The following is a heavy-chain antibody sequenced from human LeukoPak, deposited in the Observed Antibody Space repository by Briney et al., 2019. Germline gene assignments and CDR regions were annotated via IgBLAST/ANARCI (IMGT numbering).Heavy chain of an antibody. CDR3: ARGLFEDIVASPHYGMDV. V-gene: IGHV1-8*01. CDR2: MNPNSGNT. Sequence: ASVKVSCKASGYTFTSYDINWVRQATGQGLECMGWMNPNSGNTGYAQKFQGRVTMTRNTSISTAYMELSSLRSEDTAVYYCARGLFEDIVASPHYGMDVWGQGTTVTVSS. D-gene: IGHD5-12*01. J-gene: IGHJ6*02. CDR1: GYTFTSYD.